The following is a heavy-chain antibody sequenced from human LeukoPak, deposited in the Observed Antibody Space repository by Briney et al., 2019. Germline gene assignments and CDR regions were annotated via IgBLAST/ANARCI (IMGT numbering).Heavy chain of an antibody. CDR2: IFHSGST. Sequence: SETLSLTCTVSGGSISSYYWSWIRQPPGKGLEWIGYIFHSGSTNYNPSLESRVTISVDTSKNHFSLKVRSVTAADTAVYYCARDLSGSYRTDWGQGTLVTVSS. V-gene: IGHV4-59*01. CDR3: ARDLSGSYRTD. D-gene: IGHD3-16*02. CDR1: GGSISSYY. J-gene: IGHJ4*02.